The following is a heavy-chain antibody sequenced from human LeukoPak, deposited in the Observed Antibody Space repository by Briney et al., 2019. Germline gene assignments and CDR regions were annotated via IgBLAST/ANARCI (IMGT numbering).Heavy chain of an antibody. Sequence: ASVKVSCKASGYTFTSYYMHWVRQAPGQGLEWMGIINPSGGSTSYAQKFQGRVTMTRDTSTSTVYMELSSLRSEDTAVYYCARDGEYGHPSGAFDIWGQGTMVTVSS. J-gene: IGHJ3*02. CDR2: INPSGGST. D-gene: IGHD3-10*01. CDR3: ARDGEYGHPSGAFDI. CDR1: GYTFTSYY. V-gene: IGHV1-46*01.